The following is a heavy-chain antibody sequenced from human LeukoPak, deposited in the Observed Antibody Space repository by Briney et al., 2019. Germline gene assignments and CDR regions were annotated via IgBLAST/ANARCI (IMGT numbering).Heavy chain of an antibody. Sequence: PGGSLRLSCAASGFTFSSYWVSWVRQAPEKGLEWVANRKQDGSEKYYVDSVKGRFTISRDNAKNSLYLQMNSLRAEDTAVYYCARDAVGITIFGLTMDVWGQGTTVTVSS. CDR3: ARDAVGITIFGLTMDV. D-gene: IGHD3-3*01. CDR2: RKQDGSEK. J-gene: IGHJ6*02. V-gene: IGHV3-7*01. CDR1: GFTFSSYW.